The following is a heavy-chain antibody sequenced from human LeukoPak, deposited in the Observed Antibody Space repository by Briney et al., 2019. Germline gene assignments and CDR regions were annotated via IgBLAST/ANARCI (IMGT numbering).Heavy chain of an antibody. D-gene: IGHD2-2*01. CDR1: GFTFSSYG. Sequence: GGSLRLSCAASGFTFSSYGMHWVRQAPGKGLEWVAFIRYDGSNKYYADSVKGRFTISRDNSKNTLYLQMNSLRAEDTAVYYCAKDQLGYCSSTSCPIDYWGQGTLVTVSS. J-gene: IGHJ4*02. V-gene: IGHV3-30*02. CDR2: IRYDGSNK. CDR3: AKDQLGYCSSTSCPIDY.